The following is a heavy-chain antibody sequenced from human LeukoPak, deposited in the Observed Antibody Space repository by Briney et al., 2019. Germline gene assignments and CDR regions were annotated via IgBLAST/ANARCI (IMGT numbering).Heavy chain of an antibody. J-gene: IGHJ5*02. Sequence: GGSLRLSCAASGFSFSTYSMNWVRQAPGKGLEWVSSISSSSSYIYYADSVKGRFTISRDNAKNSLYLQMNSLRAEDTAVYYCATRDYYDSILTWGQGTLVTVSS. V-gene: IGHV3-21*01. CDR3: ATRDYYDSILT. D-gene: IGHD3-22*01. CDR2: ISSSSSYI. CDR1: GFSFSTYS.